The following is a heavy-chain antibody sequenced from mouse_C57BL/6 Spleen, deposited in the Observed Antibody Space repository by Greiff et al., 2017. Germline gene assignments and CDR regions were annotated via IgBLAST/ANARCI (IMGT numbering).Heavy chain of an antibody. J-gene: IGHJ4*01. CDR1: GFSLTSYG. V-gene: IGHV2-2*01. CDR3: ARNGITGHYYAMDY. D-gene: IGHD4-1*01. CDR2: IWSGGST. Sequence: VKLQESGPGLVQPSPSLSITCTVSGFSLTSYGVHWVRQSPGKGLEWLGVIWSGGSTDYNAAFISRLSISKDDSKSQVFFKMNSLQADDTAIYYCARNGITGHYYAMDYWGQGTSVTVSS.